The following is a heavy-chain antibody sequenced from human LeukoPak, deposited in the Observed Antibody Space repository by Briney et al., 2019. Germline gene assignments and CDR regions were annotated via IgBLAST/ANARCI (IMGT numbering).Heavy chain of an antibody. CDR3: ARDAYSSSPWYYFDY. D-gene: IGHD6-6*01. V-gene: IGHV1-69*04. CDR2: IIPILGIA. J-gene: IGHJ4*02. CDR1: GGTFSSYT. Sequence: GASVKVSCKASGGTFSSYTISWVRQAPGQGLEWMGRIIPILGIANYAQKFQGRVTITADKSTSTAYMELSSLRSEDTAVYYCARDAYSSSPWYYFDYWGQGTLVTVFS.